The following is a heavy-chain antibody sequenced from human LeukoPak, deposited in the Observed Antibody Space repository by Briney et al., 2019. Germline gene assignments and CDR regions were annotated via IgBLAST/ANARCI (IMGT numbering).Heavy chain of an antibody. Sequence: GGSLRLSCAVSGFTFSSYGMHWVRQAPGKGLEWVAFIRYDGSNKYYADSVRGRFTISRDNSKNTLYLQMNSLRAEDTAVYYCAKDSSGRYCSGGSCLPDFDYWGQGTLVTVSS. V-gene: IGHV3-30*02. J-gene: IGHJ4*02. CDR1: GFTFSSYG. CDR3: AKDSSGRYCSGGSCLPDFDY. CDR2: IRYDGSNK. D-gene: IGHD2-15*01.